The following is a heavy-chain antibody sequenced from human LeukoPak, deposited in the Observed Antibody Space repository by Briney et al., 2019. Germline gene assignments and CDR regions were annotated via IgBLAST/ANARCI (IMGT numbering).Heavy chain of an antibody. CDR2: MNSDASST. J-gene: IGHJ4*02. CDR3: ARGPDYGGPL. V-gene: IGHV3-74*01. D-gene: IGHD4-23*01. CDR1: GFTFTNYW. Sequence: GGSLRLSCVASGFTFTNYWMHWVRQAPGKGLVWVARMNSDASSTSYADSVKGRLTISRDNAKKTLYLQTNTLRAEDTAVYYCARGPDYGGPLRGQGTLVTVSP.